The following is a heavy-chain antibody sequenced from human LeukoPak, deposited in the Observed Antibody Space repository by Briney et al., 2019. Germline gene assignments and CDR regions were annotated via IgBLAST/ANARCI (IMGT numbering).Heavy chain of an antibody. CDR3: ARGLRRGYSGYDTFDY. J-gene: IGHJ4*02. Sequence: ASVKVSCKASGYTFTSYGISWVRQAPGQGLEWMGWMNPNSGNTGYAQKFQGRVTMTRNTSISTAYMELSSLRSEDTAVYYCARGLRRGYSGYDTFDYWGQGTLVTVSS. CDR1: GYTFTSYG. D-gene: IGHD5-12*01. CDR2: MNPNSGNT. V-gene: IGHV1-8*02.